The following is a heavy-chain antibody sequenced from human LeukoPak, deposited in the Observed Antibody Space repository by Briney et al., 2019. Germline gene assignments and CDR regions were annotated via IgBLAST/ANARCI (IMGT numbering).Heavy chain of an antibody. D-gene: IGHD3-10*01. J-gene: IGHJ4*02. Sequence: ASVKVSCKASGYTFTCYYMHWVRQAPGQGLEWMGWINPNSGGTNYAQKFQGRVTMTRDTSISTAYMELSRLRSDDTAVYYCASQEKYYYGSGSYPLGYWGQGTLVTVSS. CDR1: GYTFTCYY. CDR3: ASQEKYYYGSGSYPLGY. CDR2: INPNSGGT. V-gene: IGHV1-2*02.